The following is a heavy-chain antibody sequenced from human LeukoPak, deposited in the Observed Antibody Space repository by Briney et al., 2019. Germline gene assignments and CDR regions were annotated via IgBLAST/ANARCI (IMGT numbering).Heavy chain of an antibody. D-gene: IGHD2-15*01. Sequence: GASVKVSCKASGYTFTSYYTHWVRQAPGQGLEWMGIINPSGGSTSYARKFQGRVTMTRDTSTSTVYMELSSLRSEDTAVYYCARGRKVVADFDYWGQGTLVTVSS. J-gene: IGHJ4*02. V-gene: IGHV1-46*01. CDR3: ARGRKVVADFDY. CDR2: INPSGGST. CDR1: GYTFTSYY.